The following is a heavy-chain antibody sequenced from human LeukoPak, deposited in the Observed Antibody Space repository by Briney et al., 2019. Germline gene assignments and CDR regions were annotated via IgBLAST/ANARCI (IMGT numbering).Heavy chain of an antibody. D-gene: IGHD5-12*01. V-gene: IGHV3-30-3*01. J-gene: IGHJ4*02. CDR1: RFTFRGSA. CDR3: ARGGYNDYDWSDY. Sequence: TGGSLRLSCAASRFTFRGSAMHWVRQAPGKGLEWVAVISDDGSNNYYADSVKGRFTISRDNSKNTLYLQMNSLRTEDTAVYYCARGGYNDYDWSDYWGQGTLVTVSS. CDR2: ISDDGSNN.